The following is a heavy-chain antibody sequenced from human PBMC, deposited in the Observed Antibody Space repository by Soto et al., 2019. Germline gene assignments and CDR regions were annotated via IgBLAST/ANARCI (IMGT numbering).Heavy chain of an antibody. CDR2: ISGYNGNT. Sequence: RPPVKVSCKSSDNTFTYYGISWVRQAPGQGLEWMGWISGYNGNTKYAQKFQDRVTMTADTTTRTAYMEMRSLTSDDTGIYFCAATGGHYFGMDVWGQGTTVTVSS. CDR3: AATGGHYFGMDV. CDR1: DNTFTYYG. V-gene: IGHV1-18*01. D-gene: IGHD2-15*01. J-gene: IGHJ6*02.